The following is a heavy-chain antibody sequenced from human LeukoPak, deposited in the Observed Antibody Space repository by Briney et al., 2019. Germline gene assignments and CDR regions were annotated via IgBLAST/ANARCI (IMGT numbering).Heavy chain of an antibody. J-gene: IGHJ5*02. D-gene: IGHD2-2*02. CDR2: IYTSGST. V-gene: IGHV4-4*07. Sequence: SETLSLTCTVSGGSISSYYWSWIRQPAGKGLEWIGRIYTSGSTNYNPSLKSRVTMSVDTSKNQFSLKLSSVTAADTAVYYCARDPSTSYCSSTSCYTRNWFDPWGQGTLVTVSS. CDR1: GGSISSYY. CDR3: ARDPSTSYCSSTSCYTRNWFDP.